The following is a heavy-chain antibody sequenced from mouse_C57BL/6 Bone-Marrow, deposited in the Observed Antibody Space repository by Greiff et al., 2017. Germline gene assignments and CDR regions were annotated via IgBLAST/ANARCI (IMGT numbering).Heavy chain of an antibody. D-gene: IGHD2-12*01. J-gene: IGHJ4*01. CDR2: IDPNSGGT. Sequence: VQLQQPGAELVKPGASVKLSCKASGYTFTSYWMHWVKQRPGRGLEWIGRIDPNSGGTKYNEKFKSKVTLTVDKPTSTAYMQRSSLTSDDSAVYYCGRLRRRVYYYAKDDWGQGTSVTVSS. CDR1: GYTFTSYW. CDR3: GRLRRRVYYYAKDD. V-gene: IGHV1-72*01.